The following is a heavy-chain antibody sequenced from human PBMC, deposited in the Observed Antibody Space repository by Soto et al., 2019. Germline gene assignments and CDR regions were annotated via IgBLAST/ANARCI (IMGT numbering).Heavy chain of an antibody. J-gene: IGHJ6*02. Sequence: EVQLVETGGGLIQPGGSLRLSCAASGFTVSSNYMSWVRQAPGKGLEWVSVIYSGGSTYYADSVKGRFTIYRDNSKNTLYLQMNSLRAEDTAVYYCARGTDYVWNGMDVWGQGTTVTVSS. V-gene: IGHV3-53*02. CDR3: ARGTDYVWNGMDV. D-gene: IGHD3-16*01. CDR1: GFTVSSNY. CDR2: IYSGGST.